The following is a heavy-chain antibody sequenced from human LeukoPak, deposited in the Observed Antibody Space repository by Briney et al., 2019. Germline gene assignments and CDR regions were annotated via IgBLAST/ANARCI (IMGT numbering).Heavy chain of an antibody. CDR3: AKDGYFDPTYYFDY. D-gene: IGHD3-9*01. CDR2: ISWDGGST. V-gene: IGHV3-43*01. CDR1: GFTFDDYA. J-gene: IGHJ4*02. Sequence: PGGSLRLSCAASGFTFDDYAMHWVRQAPGKGLEWVSLISWDGGSTYYADSVKGRFTISRDNSKNSLYLQMNSLRTEDTALYYCAKDGYFDPTYYFDYWGQGTLVTVSS.